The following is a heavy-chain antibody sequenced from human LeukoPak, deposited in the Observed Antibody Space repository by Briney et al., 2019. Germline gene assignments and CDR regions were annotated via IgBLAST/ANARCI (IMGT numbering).Heavy chain of an antibody. V-gene: IGHV3-23*01. D-gene: IGHD2-15*01. CDR1: GFTFSSYA. CDR3: AKLDGGYCSGGSCQAAGYYYYMDV. CDR2: ISGSGGST. Sequence: PGGSLRLSCAASGFTFSSYAMSWVRQAPGKGLEWVSAISGSGGSTYYADSVKGRFTISRDNSKNTLYLQMNSLRAEDTAVYYCAKLDGGYCSGGSCQAAGYYYYMDVWGKGTTVTVSS. J-gene: IGHJ6*03.